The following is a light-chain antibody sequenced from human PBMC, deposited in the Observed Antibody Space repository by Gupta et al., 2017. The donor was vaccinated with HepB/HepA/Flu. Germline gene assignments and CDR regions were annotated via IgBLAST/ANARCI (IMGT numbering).Light chain of an antibody. CDR3: QQYNNWPPLT. J-gene: IGKJ4*01. V-gene: IGKV3-15*01. CDR2: GAS. CDR1: QSVNSN. Sequence: EIVMTQSPATLSVSPGERATLSCRASQSVNSNLAWYQQKPGQAPRLVIYGASTRATGLPARFSGSGSGTEFTLTIRSLQSEDFAVYYCQQYNNWPPLTFGGGTKVEIK.